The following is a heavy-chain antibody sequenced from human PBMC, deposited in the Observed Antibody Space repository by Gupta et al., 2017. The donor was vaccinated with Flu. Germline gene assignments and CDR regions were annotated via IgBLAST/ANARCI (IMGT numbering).Heavy chain of an antibody. CDR1: GYTFTGYY. J-gene: IGHJ4*02. V-gene: IGHV1-2*02. CDR3: AREPGIAVAGPTYYFDY. CDR2: INPNSGGT. D-gene: IGHD6-19*01. Sequence: QVQLVQSGAEVKKPGASVKVSCKASGYTFTGYYMHWVRPAPGQGLEWMGWINPNSGGTNYAQKFQGRVTMTRDTSISTAYMELSRPRSDDTAVYYCAREPGIAVAGPTYYFDYWGQGTLVTVSS.